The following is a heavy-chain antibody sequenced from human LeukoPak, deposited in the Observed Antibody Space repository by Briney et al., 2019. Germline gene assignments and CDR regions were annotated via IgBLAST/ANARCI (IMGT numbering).Heavy chain of an antibody. CDR2: IILDRGSI. CDR3: ARDTGPRTLVRLTHFDS. D-gene: IGHD3-16*01. CDR1: GFTFDDYT. V-gene: IGHV3-9*01. Sequence: SLRLSSAAPGFTFDDYTMHGGRQAPGKGLERGSGIILDRGSIDYADSVRGRFTISRDTATNSLYLQMSGLRAEATALYYCARDTGPRTLVRLTHFDSWGQGTLVTVSS. J-gene: IGHJ4*02.